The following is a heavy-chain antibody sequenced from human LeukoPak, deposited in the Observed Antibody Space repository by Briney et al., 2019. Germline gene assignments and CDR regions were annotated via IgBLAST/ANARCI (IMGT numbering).Heavy chain of an antibody. V-gene: IGHV3-66*01. D-gene: IGHD3-22*01. J-gene: IGHJ2*01. Sequence: GGSLRLSCAACGFTDSSNYMNWVRQAPGKGLEWVTVINSGGNAYYAYSVKGRFVFSRDNSKNMLYLQMNSLRAEDTAVYYCARSLGGTMSLRPFDLWGRGTLVTVSS. CDR2: INSGGNA. CDR3: ARSLGGTMSLRPFDL. CDR1: GFTDSSNY.